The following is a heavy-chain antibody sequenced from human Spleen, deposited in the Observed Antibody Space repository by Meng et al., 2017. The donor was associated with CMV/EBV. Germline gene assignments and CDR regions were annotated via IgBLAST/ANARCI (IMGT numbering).Heavy chain of an antibody. CDR1: GFTFSSYA. CDR2: ISFDGRNK. V-gene: IGHV3-30*18. CDR3: AKDAPTGAAVAIYFFDY. Sequence: GESLKISCAVSGFTFSSYAMNWVRQAPGKGLEWVAVISFDGRNKYYADSVNGRFTISRDISKNRLYLQMHTLRAEDTAVYYCAKDAPTGAAVAIYFFDYWGQGTLVTVSS. D-gene: IGHD6-19*01. J-gene: IGHJ4*02.